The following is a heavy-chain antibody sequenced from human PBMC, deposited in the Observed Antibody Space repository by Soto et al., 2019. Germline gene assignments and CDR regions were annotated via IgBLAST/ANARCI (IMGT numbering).Heavy chain of an antibody. J-gene: IGHJ4*02. D-gene: IGHD2-15*01. CDR2: ISAYNGNT. CDR3: ARDTESCDD. Sequence: QVQLVQSGAEVKKPGASVKVSCKASGYTFTSYGISWVRQAPGQGLEWMGWISAYNGNTNYAQKLQGRVTMTTATSTSTAYMELRSLISEATALYYCARDTESCDDWGQGALVIVSS. CDR1: GYTFTSYG. V-gene: IGHV1-18*01.